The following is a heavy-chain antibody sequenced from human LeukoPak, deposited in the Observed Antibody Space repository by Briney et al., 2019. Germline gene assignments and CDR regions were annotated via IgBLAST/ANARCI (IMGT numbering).Heavy chain of an antibody. V-gene: IGHV3-23*01. CDR1: GFTFSSYA. D-gene: IGHD3/OR15-3a*01. CDR3: AKWTNRRDYVDY. CDR2: ISGSGGST. Sequence: GGSLRLSCAASGFTFSSYAMSWVSQAPGKGLEWVSAISGSGGSTYYADSVKGRFTISRDNSKNTLYLQMNSLRAEDTAVYYCAKWTNRRDYVDYWGQGTLVTVSS. J-gene: IGHJ4*02.